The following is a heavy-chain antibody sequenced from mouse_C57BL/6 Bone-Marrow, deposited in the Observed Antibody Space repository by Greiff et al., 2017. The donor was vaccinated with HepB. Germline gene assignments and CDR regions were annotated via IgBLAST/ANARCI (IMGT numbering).Heavy chain of an antibody. V-gene: IGHV1-81*01. Sequence: QVQLKESGAELARPGASVKLSCKASGYTFTSYGISWVKQRTGQGLEWIGEIYPRSGNTYYNEKFKGKATLTADKSSSTAYMELRSLTSEDSAVYFCARSTTVVEYYFDYWGQGTTLTVSS. CDR3: ARSTTVVEYYFDY. D-gene: IGHD1-1*01. J-gene: IGHJ2*01. CDR2: IYPRSGNT. CDR1: GYTFTSYG.